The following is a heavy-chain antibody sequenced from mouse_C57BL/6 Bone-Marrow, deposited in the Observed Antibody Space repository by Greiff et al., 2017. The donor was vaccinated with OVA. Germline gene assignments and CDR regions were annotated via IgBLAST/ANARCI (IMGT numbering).Heavy chain of an antibody. CDR3: TRRGYGSSFYFDY. D-gene: IGHD1-1*01. V-gene: IGHV1-5*01. CDR2: IYPGNSDT. J-gene: IGHJ2*01. Sequence: VQLQQSGTVLARPGASVKMSCKTSGYTFTSYWMHWVKQRPGQGLEWLGAIYPGNSDTSYNQKFKGKAKLTAVTSASTAYMELSSLTNEDSAVYYCTRRGYGSSFYFDYWGQGTTLTVSS. CDR1: GYTFTSYW.